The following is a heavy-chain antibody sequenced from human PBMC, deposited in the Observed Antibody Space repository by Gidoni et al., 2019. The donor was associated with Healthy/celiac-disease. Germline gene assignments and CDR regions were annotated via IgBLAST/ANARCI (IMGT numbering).Heavy chain of an antibody. D-gene: IGHD6-6*01. CDR2: ISSSGSTI. J-gene: IGHJ4*02. CDR1: GCTFSDYY. V-gene: IGHV3-11*01. CDR3: ARVGLTAARPVDY. Sequence: QGQLVESGGGLGKPGGARRHAWAASGCTFSDYYMSWIRQAPGKGLEWVSYISSSGSTIYYAASVKGRFTISRDNAKTSLSLQMTSLRAEDTAVYSCARVGLTAARPVDYLGQGTLVTVSS.